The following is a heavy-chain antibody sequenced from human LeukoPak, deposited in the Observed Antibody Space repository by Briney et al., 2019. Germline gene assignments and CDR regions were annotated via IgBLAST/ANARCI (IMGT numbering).Heavy chain of an antibody. Sequence: ASVKVSCKASGYTFTSYYMHWVRQAPGQGLEWRGIINPSGGSTSYAQKFQGRVTMTRDMSTSTVYMELSSLRSEDTAVYYCARDSGGDAFDIWGQGTMVTVSS. J-gene: IGHJ3*02. CDR1: GYTFTSYY. CDR3: ARDSGGDAFDI. CDR2: INPSGGST. V-gene: IGHV1-46*01.